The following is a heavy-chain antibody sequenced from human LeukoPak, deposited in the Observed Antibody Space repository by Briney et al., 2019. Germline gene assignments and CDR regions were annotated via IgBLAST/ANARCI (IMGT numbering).Heavy chain of an antibody. V-gene: IGHV2-70*01. Sequence: SGPTLVNPTQTLTLTCTFSGFSLSTSGMCVSWIRQPPGKALEWLALIDWDDDKYYSTSLKTRLTISKDTSKNQVVLTMTNMDPVDTATYYCARALLWYSSSSQRHYYYYYGMDVWGQGTTVTVSS. CDR2: IDWDDDK. CDR3: ARALLWYSSSSQRHYYYYYGMDV. D-gene: IGHD6-6*01. J-gene: IGHJ6*02. CDR1: GFSLSTSGMC.